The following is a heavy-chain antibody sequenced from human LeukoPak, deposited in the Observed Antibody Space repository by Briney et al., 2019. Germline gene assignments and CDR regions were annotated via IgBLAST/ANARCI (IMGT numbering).Heavy chain of an antibody. CDR1: GFTFSSYG. CDR3: AKGYYFDY. V-gene: IGHV3-30*18. J-gene: IGHJ4*02. CDR2: ISYDGSNK. Sequence: GGSLRLSCAASGFTFSSYGMHWVRQAPGKGLEGVAVISYDGSNKYYADSVKGRFTISRDNSKNTLYLQMNSLRAEDTAVYYCAKGYYFDYWGQGTLVTVSS.